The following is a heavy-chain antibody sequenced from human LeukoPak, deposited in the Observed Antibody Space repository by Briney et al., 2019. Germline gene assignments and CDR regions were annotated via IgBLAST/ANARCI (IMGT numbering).Heavy chain of an antibody. D-gene: IGHD5-24*01. CDR2: ISSSSSYI. J-gene: IGHJ4*02. V-gene: IGHV3-21*01. CDR3: ARGGRWLQPYYFDY. CDR1: GFTFSSYS. Sequence: PGGSLRLSCAASGFTFSSYSMNWVHQAPGKGLEWVPSISSSSSYIYYADSVKGRFTISRDNAKNSLYLQMNSLRAEDTAVYYCARGGRWLQPYYFDYWGQGTLVTVSS.